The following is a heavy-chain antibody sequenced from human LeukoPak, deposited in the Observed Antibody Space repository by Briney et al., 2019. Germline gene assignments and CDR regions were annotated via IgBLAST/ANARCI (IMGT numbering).Heavy chain of an antibody. Sequence: PGGSLRLSCAASGFTFSSYAMSWVRQAPGKGLEWVSAISGSGGSTYYADSVKGRFTISRDNSKNSLYLQMNSLRAEDTAVYYCAKVLDDYGDYAPFDYWGQGTLVTVSS. V-gene: IGHV3-23*01. CDR2: ISGSGGST. CDR3: AKVLDDYGDYAPFDY. J-gene: IGHJ4*02. D-gene: IGHD4-17*01. CDR1: GFTFSSYA.